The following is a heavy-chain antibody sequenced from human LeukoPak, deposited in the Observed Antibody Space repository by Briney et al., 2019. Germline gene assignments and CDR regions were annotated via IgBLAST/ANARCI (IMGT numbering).Heavy chain of an antibody. CDR3: ARDKGGFLSFGEPDL. D-gene: IGHD3-10*01. CDR1: GASISSGSHH. Sequence: SETLSLTCTGSGASISSGSHHCSWIRQPAGKGLEWIGRIYTSGSTNYNPSLKSRVSISVDMSKNQFSLKLSSVTAADTAVYYCARDKGGFLSFGEPDLWGQGTLVTVSS. J-gene: IGHJ4*02. CDR2: IYTSGST. V-gene: IGHV4-61*02.